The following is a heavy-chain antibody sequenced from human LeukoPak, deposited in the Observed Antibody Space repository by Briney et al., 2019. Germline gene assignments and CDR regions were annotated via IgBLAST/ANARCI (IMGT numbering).Heavy chain of an antibody. CDR1: GYTFTGYY. J-gene: IGHJ4*02. V-gene: IGHV1-18*04. Sequence: GASVKVSCKASGYTFTGYYLHWVRQAPGQGLEWMGWISAYNGNTNYAQKLQGRVTMTTDTSTSTAYMELRSLRSDDTAVYYCARGGVGATLGTFDYWGQGTLVTVSS. CDR2: ISAYNGNT. D-gene: IGHD1-26*01. CDR3: ARGGVGATLGTFDY.